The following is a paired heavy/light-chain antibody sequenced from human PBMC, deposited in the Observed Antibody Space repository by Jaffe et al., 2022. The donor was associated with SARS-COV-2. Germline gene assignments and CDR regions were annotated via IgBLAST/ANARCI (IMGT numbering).Heavy chain of an antibody. V-gene: IGHV3-74*01. CDR3: IRDFRISDH. Sequence: EVRLVESGGGLVQPGGSLRLSCVASGFTFTNYWMHWVRQAPGKGLVWVARIASDETTTASADSVKGRITISRDNAKNTVYLQMNNLRAEDTAVYYCIRDFRISDHWGQGTLVTVSS. CDR1: GFTFTNYW. CDR2: IASDETTT. D-gene: IGHD2-15*01. J-gene: IGHJ4*02.
Light chain of an antibody. J-gene: IGLJ1*01. V-gene: IGLV2-14*01. Sequence: QSALTQPASVSGSPGQSITISCTGTSSDIGSYNFVSWYQQYIPGEVPKLLIFDVTNRPLGVSNRFSGSKSGNTASLTISGLQAEDEADYYCTSFTSGQTHVFGSGTKVTVL. CDR1: SSDIGSYNF. CDR2: DVT. CDR3: TSFTSGQTHV.